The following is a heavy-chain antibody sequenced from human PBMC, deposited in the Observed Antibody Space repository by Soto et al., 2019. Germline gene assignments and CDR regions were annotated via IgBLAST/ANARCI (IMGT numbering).Heavy chain of an antibody. CDR1: GDSSSTYY. Sequence: QVQLQESGPGLVKSSETLSLTCSVSGDSSSTYYWGWIRQPPGKGLEWIGYINYSGRSNHNPSLKSRLSISVDASKKQVSLTLTSVTAADPAVYYWARSYCADSVSCNWFDPWGQGTLVVVSS. V-gene: IGHV4-59*01. D-gene: IGHD2-8*02. CDR2: INYSGRS. J-gene: IGHJ5*02. CDR3: ARSYCADSVSCNWFDP.